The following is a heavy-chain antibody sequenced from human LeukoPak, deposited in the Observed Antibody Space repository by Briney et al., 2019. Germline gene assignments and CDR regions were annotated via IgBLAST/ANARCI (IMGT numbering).Heavy chain of an antibody. V-gene: IGHV1-2*02. Sequence: ASVKVSCKASGYPFTGYYLHWVRQAPGQGLEWMGWINPNSGFTNYAQKFQGRVTMTRDTSISTAYMELSRLRSADTAVYDCARLADCSSSSCRSFDYWGQGTLVTVSS. D-gene: IGHD2-2*01. J-gene: IGHJ4*02. CDR3: ARLADCSSSSCRSFDY. CDR2: INPNSGFT. CDR1: GYPFTGYY.